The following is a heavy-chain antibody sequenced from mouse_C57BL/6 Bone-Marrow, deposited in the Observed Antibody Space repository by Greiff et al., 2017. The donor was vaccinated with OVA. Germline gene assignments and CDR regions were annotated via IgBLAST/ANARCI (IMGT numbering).Heavy chain of an antibody. D-gene: IGHD1-1*01. V-gene: IGHV1-72*01. CDR1: GYTFTSYW. J-gene: IGHJ2*01. CDR2: IDPNSGGT. Sequence: VQLQQSGAELVKPGASVKLSCKASGYTFTSYWMHWVKQRPGRGLEWIGRIDPNSGGTKYNEKFKSKATLTVDKPSSTAYMQLSSLTSEDSAVYYCARCYYYGSNYSRYFDYWGQGTTLTVSS. CDR3: ARCYYYGSNYSRYFDY.